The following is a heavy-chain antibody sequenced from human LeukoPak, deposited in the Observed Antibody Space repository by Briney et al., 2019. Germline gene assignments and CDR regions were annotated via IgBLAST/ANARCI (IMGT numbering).Heavy chain of an antibody. D-gene: IGHD3-10*01. CDR1: GFTFSTYR. V-gene: IGHV3-74*01. CDR2: IDSDGSGA. Sequence: GGSLRLSCAASGFTFSTYRMHWVRQAPGMGLVWVSRIDSDGSGASYADSVKGRFAISRDNAKNTLYLQMNSLRAEDTAVYYCARIGPSGSGSYFFLDPWGQGTLVTVSS. J-gene: IGHJ5*02. CDR3: ARIGPSGSGSYFFLDP.